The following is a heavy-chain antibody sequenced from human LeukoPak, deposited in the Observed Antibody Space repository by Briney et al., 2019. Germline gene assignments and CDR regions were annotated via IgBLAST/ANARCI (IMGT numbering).Heavy chain of an antibody. V-gene: IGHV4-4*02. D-gene: IGHD3-3*01. CDR1: GGSISSSNW. J-gene: IGHJ6*02. CDR2: IYHSGST. Sequence: SETLSLTCAVSGGSISSSNWWSWVRQPPGKGLEWIGEIYHSGSTNYNPSLKSRVTISVDKSKNQFSLKLSSVTAADTAVYYCARGGGFWSGLYGMDVWGQGTTVTVSS. CDR3: ARGGGFWSGLYGMDV.